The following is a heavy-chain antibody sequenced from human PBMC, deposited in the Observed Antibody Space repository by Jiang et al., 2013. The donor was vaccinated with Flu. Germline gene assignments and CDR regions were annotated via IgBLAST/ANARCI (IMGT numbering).Heavy chain of an antibody. CDR1: LHLTSYG. V-gene: IGHV1-18*01. D-gene: IGHD2-8*01. J-gene: IGHJ4*02. CDR2: ISAYNGNT. CDR3: ARMERILYDY. Sequence: EVNEAWGLSEGLLQGFWLHLTSYGISWVRQAPGQGLEWMGWISAYNGNTNYAQKLQGRVTMTTDTSTSTAYMELRSLRSDDTAVYYCARMERILYDYWGQGTLVTVSS.